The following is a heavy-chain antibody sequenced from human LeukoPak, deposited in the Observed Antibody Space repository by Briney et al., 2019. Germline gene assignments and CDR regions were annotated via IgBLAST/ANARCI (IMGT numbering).Heavy chain of an antibody. D-gene: IGHD4-17*01. J-gene: IGHJ4*02. CDR3: ARDRVSVGTVTTPGY. V-gene: IGHV3-30*04. CDR2: ISYDGSNK. CDR1: GFTFSSYA. Sequence: GRSPRLSCAASGFTFSSYAMHWVRQAPGKGLEWVAVISYDGSNKYYADSVKGRFTISRDNSKNTLYLKMNSLRAEDTAVYYCARDRVSVGTVTTPGYWGQGTLVTVSS.